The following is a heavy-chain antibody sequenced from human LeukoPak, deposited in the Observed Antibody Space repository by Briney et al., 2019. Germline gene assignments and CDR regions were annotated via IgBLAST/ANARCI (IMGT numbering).Heavy chain of an antibody. CDR3: ARDHSSGWHEDYFDY. D-gene: IGHD6-19*01. CDR1: GFTFSSYW. Sequence: PGGSLRLSCAASGFTFSSYWMHWVRQAPGKGLVWVSRINSDGSSTSYADSVKGRFTISRDNAKNTLYLQMNSLRAEDTAVYYCARDHSSGWHEDYFDYWGQGTLVTVSS. V-gene: IGHV3-74*01. J-gene: IGHJ4*02. CDR2: INSDGSST.